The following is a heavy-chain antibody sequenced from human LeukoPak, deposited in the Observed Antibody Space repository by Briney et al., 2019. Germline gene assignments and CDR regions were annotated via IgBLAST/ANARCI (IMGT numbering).Heavy chain of an antibody. Sequence: GGPLRLSGAASGFPFSSYAMSWVRQAPGKGLEWVSAISGSGGSTYYADSVKGRFTISRDNSKNTLYLQMNGLRAEDTAVYYCAKHYSGSYYKTNWFDPWGQGTLVTVSS. V-gene: IGHV3-23*01. CDR1: GFPFSSYA. CDR2: ISGSGGST. D-gene: IGHD1-26*01. CDR3: AKHYSGSYYKTNWFDP. J-gene: IGHJ5*02.